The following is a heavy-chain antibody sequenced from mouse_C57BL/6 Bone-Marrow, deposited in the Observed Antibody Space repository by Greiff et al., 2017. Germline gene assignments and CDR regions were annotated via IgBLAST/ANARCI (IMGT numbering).Heavy chain of an antibody. CDR1: GYTFTSYW. D-gene: IGHD1-1*01. J-gene: IGHJ2*01. Sequence: QVQLQQPGAELVKPGASVKLSCKASGYTFTSYWMHWVKQRPGQGLEWIGMIHPNSGSTNYNEKFKSKATLTVDKSSSTAYMQLSSLTSEDSAVYYCAREGITTVVATPYYFDYWGQGTTLTVSS. V-gene: IGHV1-64*01. CDR3: AREGITTVVATPYYFDY. CDR2: IHPNSGST.